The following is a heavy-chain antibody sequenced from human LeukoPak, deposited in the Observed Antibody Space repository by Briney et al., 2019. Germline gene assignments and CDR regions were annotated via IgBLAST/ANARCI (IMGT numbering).Heavy chain of an antibody. Sequence: SVKVSCKVSGGTFSGYAISWVRQAPGKGLEWMGGIIPIFGTANYAQKFQGRVTITADESTSTAYMELSSLRSEDTAVYYCAREFLQYQLPYVGGFDYWGQGTLVTVSS. V-gene: IGHV1-69*01. CDR3: AREFLQYQLPYVGGFDY. CDR1: GGTFSGYA. CDR2: IIPIFGTA. D-gene: IGHD2-2*01. J-gene: IGHJ4*02.